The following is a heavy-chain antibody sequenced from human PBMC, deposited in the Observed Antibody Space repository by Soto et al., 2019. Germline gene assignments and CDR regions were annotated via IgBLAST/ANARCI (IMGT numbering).Heavy chain of an antibody. V-gene: IGHV3-23*01. CDR2: ISGSGGST. Sequence: GGSLRLSCAASGFTFSSYAMSWVRQAPGKGLEWVSAISGSGGSTYYADSVKGRFTISRDNSKNTLYLQMNSLRAEDTAVYYCAKVAGLGYCSGGSCYLGAFDIWGKGTMVTVPS. D-gene: IGHD2-15*01. CDR1: GFTFSSYA. CDR3: AKVAGLGYCSGGSCYLGAFDI. J-gene: IGHJ3*02.